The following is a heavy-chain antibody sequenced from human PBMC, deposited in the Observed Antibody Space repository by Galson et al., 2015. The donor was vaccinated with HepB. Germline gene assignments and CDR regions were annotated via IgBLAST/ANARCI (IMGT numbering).Heavy chain of an antibody. Sequence: QSGAEVKKAGESLKISCKGSGYNFTSHWIGWVRQKPGEGLEWMGMIYPADSDTRYSPSFRGQVTISADDSISTAYLQWSSLKASDTAMYYWARLKDVEMPTIDFYYYYMDVWGEGTTVTVSS. D-gene: IGHD5-24*01. J-gene: IGHJ6*03. CDR1: GYNFTSHW. V-gene: IGHV5-51*01. CDR3: ARLKDVEMPTIDFYYYYMDV. CDR2: IYPADSDT.